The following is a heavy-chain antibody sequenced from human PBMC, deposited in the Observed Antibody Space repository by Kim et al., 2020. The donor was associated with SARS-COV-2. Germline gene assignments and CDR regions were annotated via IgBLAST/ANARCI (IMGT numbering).Heavy chain of an antibody. CDR1: GYVFFTYW. J-gene: IGHJ6*01. D-gene: IGHD2-2*01. Sequence: GESLKISCTASGYVFFTYWIAWVRQVPGKGLEWMGVIFPGDSDTTYSPSFQGQVTISVDKSTATAYLQWSSLKAADSAMYFCAIRQSRVGPSRMDVGGQG. V-gene: IGHV5-51*01. CDR3: AIRQSRVGPSRMDV. CDR2: IFPGDSDT.